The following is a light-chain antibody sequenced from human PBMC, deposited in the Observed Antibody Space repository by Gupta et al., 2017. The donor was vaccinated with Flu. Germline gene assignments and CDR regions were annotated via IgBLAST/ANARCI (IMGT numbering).Light chain of an antibody. V-gene: IGKV3-15*01. Sequence: IVMTQSPATLSVSPGERATLSCRASQTVGSNLAWYQQKPGQAPSLLIYGASTRDTGIPARFSGSGYGTEFTLTINSRQSEDFAVYYCQQYSDWPPWTFGQGTMVEIK. J-gene: IGKJ1*01. CDR1: QTVGSN. CDR2: GAS. CDR3: QQYSDWPPWT.